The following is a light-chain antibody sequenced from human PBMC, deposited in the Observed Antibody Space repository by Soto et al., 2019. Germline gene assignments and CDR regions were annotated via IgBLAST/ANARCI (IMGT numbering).Light chain of an antibody. CDR2: AAS. Sequence: DIQMTQSPSSLSASVGDRVTITCRAKESVSSYVNWYQQKPGKAPKLLIYAASSLQSGVPARFSGSGSVTDFTLTISGLQPEDYATYYCQQSYSKWTFGQGTKVEIK. CDR1: ESVSSY. CDR3: QQSYSKWT. J-gene: IGKJ1*01. V-gene: IGKV1-39*01.